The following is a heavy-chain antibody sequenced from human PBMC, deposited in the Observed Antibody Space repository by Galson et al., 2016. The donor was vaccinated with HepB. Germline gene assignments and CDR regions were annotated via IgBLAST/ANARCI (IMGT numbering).Heavy chain of an antibody. V-gene: IGHV4-31*03. CDR3: ARERGPAMAPPSLDY. D-gene: IGHD5-18*01. CDR2: IYSTGST. Sequence: TLSLTCTVSGGPIRSDGYSWSWIRQHPGKGLEWIGYIYSTGSTYYNPALKSRITMSVDTSKNQFSLEVRSVTAADTAVYFCARERGPAMAPPSLDYWGQGTLVTVSS. CDR1: GGPIRSDGYS. J-gene: IGHJ4*02.